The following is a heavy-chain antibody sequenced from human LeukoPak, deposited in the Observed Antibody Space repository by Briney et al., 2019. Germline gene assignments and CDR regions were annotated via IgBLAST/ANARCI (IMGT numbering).Heavy chain of an antibody. D-gene: IGHD4-17*01. J-gene: IGHJ3*02. CDR2: IYPGDSDT. CDR3: ARIRDYGDYEATKSRAFDI. Sequence: GESLKISCKGSGYSFSSYWIGWVRQMPGKGLEWMGIIYPGDSDTRYSPSFQGHVTISADRSISTAYLQWSSLKASDTAMYYCARIRDYGDYEATKSRAFDIWGQGTMVTVSS. V-gene: IGHV5-51*01. CDR1: GYSFSSYW.